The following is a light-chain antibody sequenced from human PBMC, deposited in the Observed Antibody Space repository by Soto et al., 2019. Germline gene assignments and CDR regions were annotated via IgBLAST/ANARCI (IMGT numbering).Light chain of an antibody. V-gene: IGKV3-15*01. CDR1: QSVSSN. CDR3: QQYSNWLT. CDR2: GAS. J-gene: IGKJ4*01. Sequence: EIVVTQSPATLSVSPGERATLSCRASQSVSSNLAWYQQKPGQAPRLLIYGASTRATGIPARFSGSGSGTYFTLTISSLQSEDFAVYYCQQYSNWLTFGGGTKVEIK.